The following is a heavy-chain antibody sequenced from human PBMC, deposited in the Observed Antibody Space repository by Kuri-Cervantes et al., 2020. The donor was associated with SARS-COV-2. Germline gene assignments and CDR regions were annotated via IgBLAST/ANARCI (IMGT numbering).Heavy chain of an antibody. Sequence: GGSLRLSCAASGFTFSSYAMSWVRQAPGKGLEWVGRIKSKTDGGTTDYAAPVKGRFTISRDDSKNTLYLQMNSLRAEDTAVYYCARDCAAGIFDYWGQGTLVTVSS. D-gene: IGHD1-1*01. CDR2: IKSKTDGGTT. CDR3: ARDCAAGIFDY. J-gene: IGHJ4*02. CDR1: GFTFSSYA. V-gene: IGHV3-15*01.